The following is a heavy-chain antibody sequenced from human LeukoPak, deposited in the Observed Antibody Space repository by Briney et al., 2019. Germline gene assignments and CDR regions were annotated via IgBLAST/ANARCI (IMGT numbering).Heavy chain of an antibody. Sequence: PGRSLRLSCAASGFTFSSYGMHWVRQAPGKGLEWVAVIWYDGSNKYCADSVKGRFTISRDNSKNTLYLQMNSLRAEDTAVYYCARGPSGSYSNNWFDPWGQGTLVTVSS. CDR2: IWYDGSNK. CDR1: GFTFSSYG. D-gene: IGHD1-26*01. J-gene: IGHJ5*02. V-gene: IGHV3-33*01. CDR3: ARGPSGSYSNNWFDP.